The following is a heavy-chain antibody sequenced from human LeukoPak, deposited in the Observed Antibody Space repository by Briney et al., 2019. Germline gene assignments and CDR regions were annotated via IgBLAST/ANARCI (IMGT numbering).Heavy chain of an antibody. CDR2: ISSSGSTI. V-gene: IGHV3-48*03. J-gene: IGHJ3*02. CDR3: NHLAVAGDAFDI. D-gene: IGHD2-15*01. CDR1: GFTFSSYE. Sequence: PGASLRLSCAASGFTFSSYEMNWVRQAPGKGLECLSYISSSGSTIYYADSVKGRYTISRDNAKNSLYLQMNSLRAEDTAVYYCNHLAVAGDAFDIWGQGTMVTVSS.